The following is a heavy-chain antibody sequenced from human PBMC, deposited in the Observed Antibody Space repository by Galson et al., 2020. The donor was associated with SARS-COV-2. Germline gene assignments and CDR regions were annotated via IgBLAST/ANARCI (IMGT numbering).Heavy chain of an antibody. D-gene: IGHD1-26*01. V-gene: IGHV2-5*02. Sequence: SGPTLVKLTQTLTLTCTFSGFSLSTSGVGVGWIRQPPGKALEWLALIYWDDDKRYSPSLKSRLTITKDTSKNQVVLTMTNMDPVDTATYYCAHRPAGWELRYFDYWGQGTLVTVSS. CDR3: AHRPAGWELRYFDY. CDR2: IYWDDDK. CDR1: GFSLSTSGVG. J-gene: IGHJ4*02.